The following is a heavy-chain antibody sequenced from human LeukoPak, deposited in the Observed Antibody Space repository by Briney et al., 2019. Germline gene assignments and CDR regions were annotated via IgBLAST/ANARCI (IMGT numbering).Heavy chain of an antibody. D-gene: IGHD5-12*01. CDR1: GFTFSSYS. Sequence: QPGGSLRLSCAASGFTFSSYSMNWVRQAPGKGLEWVSYISSSSSTIYYADSVKGRFTISRDNAKNSLYLQMNGLRAEDTAVYYCARGDGSGYDSGLVGGYWGQGTLVTVSS. CDR3: ARGDGSGYDSGLVGGY. J-gene: IGHJ4*02. V-gene: IGHV3-48*01. CDR2: ISSSSSTI.